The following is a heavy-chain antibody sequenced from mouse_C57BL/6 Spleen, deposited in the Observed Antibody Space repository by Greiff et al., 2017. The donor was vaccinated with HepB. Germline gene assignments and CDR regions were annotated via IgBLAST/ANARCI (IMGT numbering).Heavy chain of an antibody. V-gene: IGHV5-4*03. J-gene: IGHJ2*01. Sequence: DVKLVESGGGLVKPGGSLKLSCAASGFTFSSYAMSWVRQTPEKRLEWVATISDGGSYTYYPDNVKGRFTISRDNAKNNLYLQMSHLKSEDTAMYYCARSYDGYFLDYWGQGTTLTVSS. CDR2: ISDGGSYT. CDR1: GFTFSSYA. D-gene: IGHD2-3*01. CDR3: ARSYDGYFLDY.